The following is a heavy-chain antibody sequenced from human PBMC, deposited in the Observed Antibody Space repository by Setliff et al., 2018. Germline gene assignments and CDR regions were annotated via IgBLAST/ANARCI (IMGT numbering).Heavy chain of an antibody. D-gene: IGHD2-21*02. J-gene: IGHJ4*02. V-gene: IGHV4-4*07. CDR1: GGSINEYY. Sequence: SETLSLTCSVSGGSINEYYWSWFRQPAGKGLEWIGRIYSDENTDYNPSLTSRVTMSADTSKNQFSLKLKSVTAADTAVYYCAGAGGNSDYFDYWGQGTLVTVSS. CDR2: IYSDENT. CDR3: AGAGGNSDYFDY.